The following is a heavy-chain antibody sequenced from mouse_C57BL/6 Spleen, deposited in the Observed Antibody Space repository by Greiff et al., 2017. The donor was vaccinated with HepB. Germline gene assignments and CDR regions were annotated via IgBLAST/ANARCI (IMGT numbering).Heavy chain of an antibody. CDR2: IHPNSGST. CDR3: ARRGAYVGDAMDY. J-gene: IGHJ4*01. CDR1: GYTFTSYW. Sequence: VQLQQPGAELVKPGASVKLSCKASGYTFTSYWMHWVKQRPGQGLEWIGMIHPNSGSTNYNEKFKSKATLTVDKSSSTAYMQLSSLTSEDSAVYYCARRGAYVGDAMDYWGQGTSVTVSS. V-gene: IGHV1-64*01. D-gene: IGHD6-5*01.